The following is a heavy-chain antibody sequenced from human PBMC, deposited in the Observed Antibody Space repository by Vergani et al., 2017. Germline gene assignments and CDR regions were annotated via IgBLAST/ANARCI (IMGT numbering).Heavy chain of an antibody. CDR3: ARGEYGILTGYRY. J-gene: IGHJ4*02. Sequence: QVQVVPSGAEVKKSGASVKVSCKTSGYTFSNYYMHWVRPAPGQGLEWMGIINPSGGHTNYAQKFQGRVTMTRDTSTSTVYMELSSLRSEDTAIYYCARGEYGILTGYRYWGQGTLVTVSA. V-gene: IGHV1-46*03. CDR2: INPSGGHT. CDR1: GYTFSNYY. D-gene: IGHD3-9*01.